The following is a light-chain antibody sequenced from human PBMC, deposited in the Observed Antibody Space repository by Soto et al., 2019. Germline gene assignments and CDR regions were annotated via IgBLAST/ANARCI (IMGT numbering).Light chain of an antibody. CDR3: QQYSSSPAT. CDR1: QSVRSSH. Sequence: EIVLTQSPGTLSLSPGERATLSCRASQSVRSSHLAGYQQKPGQAPRLLIYGASSRATGIPDRFSGSGSGTDFSLTISRLEPEDFAVYSCQQYSSSPATFGQGTKVEI. J-gene: IGKJ1*01. V-gene: IGKV3-20*01. CDR2: GAS.